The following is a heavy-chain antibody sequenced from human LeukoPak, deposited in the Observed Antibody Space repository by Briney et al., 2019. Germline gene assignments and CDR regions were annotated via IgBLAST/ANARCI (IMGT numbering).Heavy chain of an antibody. CDR2: INSDGSRI. CDR1: GFTFSSYW. CDR3: ARALGSNSDY. D-gene: IGHD1-26*01. J-gene: IGHJ4*02. V-gene: IGHV3-74*01. Sequence: GGSLRLSCAASGFTFSSYWMHWVRHAPGKGLVWVSRINSDGSRINYADSVKGRFTIYRDNAKNTLYLQMNSLRAEDTAVYYCARALGSNSDYWGQGTLVTVSS.